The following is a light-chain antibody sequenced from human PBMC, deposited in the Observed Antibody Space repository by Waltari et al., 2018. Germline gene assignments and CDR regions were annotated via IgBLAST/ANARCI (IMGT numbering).Light chain of an antibody. CDR2: KVS. V-gene: IGKV2D-29*01. J-gene: IGKJ2*01. CDR1: QSLLQSDGETY. Sequence: DIVMTQTPLSLSVTPGQPASISCKSSQSLLQSDGETYLFWYLQKPGQPPQLLISKVSNRFSGVPDRFSGSGSGTDFALKISWMEPEDVGVYYCTQSVRLPYTFGQGTKLEIK. CDR3: TQSVRLPYT.